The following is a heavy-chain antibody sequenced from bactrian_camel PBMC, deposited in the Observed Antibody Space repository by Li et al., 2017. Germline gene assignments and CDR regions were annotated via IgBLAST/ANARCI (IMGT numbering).Heavy chain of an antibody. CDR1: SLTYSSNC. Sequence: QLVESGGGSVQAGGSLRLSCTSDSLTYSSNCMAWFRQAAGQEREGVAAVDGTNGGTFYTESVKGRFTISQAYGKTTVSLQMNDLKPEDAATYYCATKSGSLWRNYELSSSIYNYWGQGTQVTVS. V-gene: IGHV3S25*01. CDR2: VDGTNGGT. J-gene: IGHJ4*01. CDR3: ATKSGSLWRNYELSSSIYNY. D-gene: IGHD1*01.